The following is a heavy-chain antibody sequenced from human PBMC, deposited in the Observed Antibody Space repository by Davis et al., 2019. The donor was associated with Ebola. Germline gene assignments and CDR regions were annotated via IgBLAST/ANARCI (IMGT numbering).Heavy chain of an antibody. V-gene: IGHV4-4*02. CDR1: GGSISSSNW. CDR3: ARDFIGFDP. CDR2: IYYSGST. Sequence: MPSETLSLTCAVSGGSISSSNWWSWVRQPPGKGLEWIGSIYYSGSTYYNPSLKSRVTISVDTSKNQFSLKLSSVTAADTAVYYCARDFIGFDPWGQGTLVTVSS. J-gene: IGHJ5*02.